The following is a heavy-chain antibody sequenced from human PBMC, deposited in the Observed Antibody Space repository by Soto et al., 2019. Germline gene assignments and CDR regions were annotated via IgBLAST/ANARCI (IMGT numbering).Heavy chain of an antibody. J-gene: IGHJ6*02. D-gene: IGHD3-9*01. CDR3: ARHQYYGILTGYYMDYYGMDV. CDR1: GGSISSYY. V-gene: IGHV4-59*01. CDR2: IYYSGST. Sequence: SETLSLTCTVSGGSISSYYWSWIRQPPGKGLEWIGYIYYSGSTNYNPSLKSRVTISVDTSKNQFSLKLSSVTAADTAVYYCARHQYYGILTGYYMDYYGMDVWGQGTTVTVSS.